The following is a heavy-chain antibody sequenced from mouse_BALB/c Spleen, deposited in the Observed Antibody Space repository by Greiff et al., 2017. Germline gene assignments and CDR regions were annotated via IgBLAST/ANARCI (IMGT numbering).Heavy chain of an antibody. D-gene: IGHD3-3*01. V-gene: IGHV1S137*01. CDR2: ISTYYGDA. Sequence: QVQLQQSGAELVRPGVSVKISCKGSGYTFTDYAMHWVKQSHAKSLEWIGVISTYYGDASYNQKFKGKATMTVDKSSSTAYMELARLTSEDSAIYYCARSKKGPGPCAYWGQGTLVTVSA. CDR1: GYTFTDYA. CDR3: ARSKKGPGPCAY. J-gene: IGHJ3*01.